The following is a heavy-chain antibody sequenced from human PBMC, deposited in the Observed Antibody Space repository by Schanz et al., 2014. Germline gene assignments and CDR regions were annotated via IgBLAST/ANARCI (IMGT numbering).Heavy chain of an antibody. Sequence: QVQLVQSGAEVKKPGASVKVSCKASGYTFISYGIKWVRQAPGQGLEWMGWISAYNGHTDYAQKLQGRVTLTTDTSTSTASMELRNLRSDDTAVYYCARGGSMVQEINFAYWGQGSLVTVSS. J-gene: IGHJ4*02. V-gene: IGHV1-18*01. CDR1: GYTFISYG. CDR2: ISAYNGHT. CDR3: ARGGSMVQEINFAY. D-gene: IGHD3-10*01.